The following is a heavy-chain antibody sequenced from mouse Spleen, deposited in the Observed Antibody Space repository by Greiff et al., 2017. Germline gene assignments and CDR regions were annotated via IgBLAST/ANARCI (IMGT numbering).Heavy chain of an antibody. CDR3: AREAGNRYAMDY. Sequence: VQLQQSGAELVRPGSSVKLSCKASGYTFTSYWMDWVKQRPGQGLEWIGNIYPSDSETHYNQKFKDKATLTVDKSSSTAYMQLSSLTSEDSAVYYCAREAGNRYAMDYWGQGTSVTVSS. CDR1: GYTFTSYW. J-gene: IGHJ4*01. V-gene: IGHV1-61*01. D-gene: IGHD2-1*01. CDR2: IYPSDSET.